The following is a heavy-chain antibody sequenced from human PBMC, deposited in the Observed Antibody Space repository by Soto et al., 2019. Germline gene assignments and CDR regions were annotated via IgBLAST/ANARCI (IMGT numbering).Heavy chain of an antibody. CDR2: TYYRSKWYN. Sequence: SQTLSLTCAISGDSVSSNTAALNLIRQSPSRGLEWLGRTYYRSKWYNDYAVSVKSRITINPDTSKNQFSLHLNSVTPEDTALYYCVRDVGFDFDYWGLGTLVTVSS. CDR1: GDSVSSNTAA. V-gene: IGHV6-1*01. CDR3: VRDVGFDFDY. J-gene: IGHJ4*02. D-gene: IGHD1-26*01.